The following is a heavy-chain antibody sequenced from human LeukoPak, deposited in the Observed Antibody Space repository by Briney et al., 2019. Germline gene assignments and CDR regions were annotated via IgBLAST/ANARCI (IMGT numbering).Heavy chain of an antibody. CDR1: GFTFSSYS. V-gene: IGHV3-21*01. J-gene: IGHJ1*01. CDR3: ARATEGAYYYDSSGREYFQH. CDR2: ISSSSSYI. D-gene: IGHD3-22*01. Sequence: PGGSLRLSCAASGFTFSSYSMNWVRQAPGKGLEWVSSISSSSSYIYYADSVKGRFTISRDNAKNSLYLQMNSLRAEDTAVYYWARATEGAYYYDSSGREYFQHWGQGTLVTVSS.